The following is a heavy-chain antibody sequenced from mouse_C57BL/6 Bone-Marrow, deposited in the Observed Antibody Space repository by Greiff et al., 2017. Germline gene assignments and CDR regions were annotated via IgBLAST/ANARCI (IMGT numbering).Heavy chain of an antibody. D-gene: IGHD3-2*02. CDR2: IHPSASDT. Sequence: VQLQQSGAELVKPGASVKVSCKASGYTFTSYWMHWVKQRPGQGLEWIGRIHPSASDTNYNQKFKGKATLTVDKSSSTAYMQLSSLTSEDSSVYYCAITAQAPFAYWGQGTLVTVSA. J-gene: IGHJ3*01. V-gene: IGHV1-74*01. CDR3: AITAQAPFAY. CDR1: GYTFTSYW.